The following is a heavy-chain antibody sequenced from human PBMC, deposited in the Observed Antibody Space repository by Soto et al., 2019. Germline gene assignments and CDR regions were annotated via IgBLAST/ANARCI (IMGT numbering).Heavy chain of an antibody. CDR1: GYTFTSYG. J-gene: IGHJ6*02. V-gene: IGHV1-18*01. Sequence: QVQLVQSGAEVKKPGASVKVSCKASGYTFTSYGISWVRQAPGQGLEWMGWISAYNVNTNYAQKLQGRVTMTTDTSTSTAYMELRSLRSDDTAVYYCASIAGTHYYYYYGMDVWGQGTTVTVSS. D-gene: IGHD6-13*01. CDR3: ASIAGTHYYYYYGMDV. CDR2: ISAYNVNT.